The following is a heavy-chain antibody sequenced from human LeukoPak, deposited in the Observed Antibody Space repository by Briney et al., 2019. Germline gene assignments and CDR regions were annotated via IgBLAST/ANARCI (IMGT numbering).Heavy chain of an antibody. CDR1: GFDFGDYT. V-gene: IGHV3-43*01. CDR3: ARDIYDSGDFRGDF. Sequence: GGSLRLSCAVSGFDFGDYTMHWVRQPPGKGLEWVSLISWNNGSIKYTESVKGRFTISRDNSKNSLYLQMSSLRTEDTALYYCARDIYDSGDFRGDFWGQGTLVTVSS. D-gene: IGHD3-22*01. J-gene: IGHJ4*02. CDR2: ISWNNGSI.